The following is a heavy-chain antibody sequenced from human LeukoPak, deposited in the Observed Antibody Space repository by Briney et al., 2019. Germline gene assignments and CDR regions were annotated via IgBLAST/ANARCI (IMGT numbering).Heavy chain of an antibody. CDR2: ISYDGSNK. Sequence: GGSLRLSCAASGFTFSSYAMHWVRQAPGKGLEWVAVISYDGSNKYYADSVKGRFTISRDKSKNTLYLQMNSLRAEDTAVYYCARDSSSWYTRRSIYYYYGMDVWGQGTTVTVSS. J-gene: IGHJ6*02. V-gene: IGHV3-30*04. CDR1: GFTFSSYA. D-gene: IGHD6-13*01. CDR3: ARDSSSWYTRRSIYYYYGMDV.